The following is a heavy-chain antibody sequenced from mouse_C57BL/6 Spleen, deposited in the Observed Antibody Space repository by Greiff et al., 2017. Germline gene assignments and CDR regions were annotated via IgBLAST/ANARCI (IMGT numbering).Heavy chain of an antibody. J-gene: IGHJ4*01. D-gene: IGHD2-2*01. CDR1: GYTFTSYW. Sequence: QVQLKQPGAELVKPGASVKLSCKASGYTFTSYWMHWVKQRPGQGLEWIGMIHPNSGSTNYNEKFKSKATLTVDKSSSTAYMQLSSLTSEDSAVYYCARRGYDAYYAMDYWGQGTSVTVSS. CDR3: ARRGYDAYYAMDY. CDR2: IHPNSGST. V-gene: IGHV1-64*01.